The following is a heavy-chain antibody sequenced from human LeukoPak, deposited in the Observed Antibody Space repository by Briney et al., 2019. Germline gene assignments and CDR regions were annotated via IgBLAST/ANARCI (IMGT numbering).Heavy chain of an antibody. J-gene: IGHJ4*02. CDR3: ARDNRGWSFDY. D-gene: IGHD6-19*01. CDR1: GYTFTSYN. Sequence: GASVKVSCKTSGYTFTSYNMHWVRQAPRQGLEWMGIINPSGGGTSYAQKLQGRVTMTRDTSTNTVYMELSSLRSEDTAVYYCARDNRGWSFDYWGQGTLVTVSS. V-gene: IGHV1-46*01. CDR2: INPSGGGT.